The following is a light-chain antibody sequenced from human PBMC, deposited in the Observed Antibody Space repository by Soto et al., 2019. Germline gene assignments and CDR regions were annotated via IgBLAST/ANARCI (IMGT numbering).Light chain of an antibody. CDR3: QQYGDSPLT. Sequence: EIVLTQSPGTLSLSPGEGVTLSCRASQSVTVNSLAWYQQKPDQAPRLLIYAASTRAAAVPDRFTGSGSGTDFALTISRLEPEDFGVYYCQQYGDSPLTSGPGTKVDIK. CDR2: AAS. CDR1: QSVTVNS. J-gene: IGKJ3*01. V-gene: IGKV3-20*01.